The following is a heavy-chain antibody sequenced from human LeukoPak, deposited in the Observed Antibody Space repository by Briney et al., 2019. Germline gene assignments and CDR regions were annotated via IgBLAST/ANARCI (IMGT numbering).Heavy chain of an antibody. Sequence: PSETLSLTCTVSGGFISSSSYYWDWIRQPPGRGLEWIGSIYYSGSTYYNPSLKSRVTISVDTSKNQFSLKLSSVTAADTAVYYCASGLKQLVRNNWFDPWGQGTLVTVSS. CDR1: GGFISSSSYY. CDR3: ASGLKQLVRNNWFDP. V-gene: IGHV4-39*07. J-gene: IGHJ5*02. D-gene: IGHD6-13*01. CDR2: IYYSGST.